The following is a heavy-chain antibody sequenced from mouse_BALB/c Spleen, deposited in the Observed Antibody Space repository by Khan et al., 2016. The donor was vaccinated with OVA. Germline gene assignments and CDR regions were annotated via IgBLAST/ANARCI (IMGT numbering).Heavy chain of an antibody. V-gene: IGHV3-2*02. CDR1: GYSITSGYA. CDR2: ISYSGVT. CDR3: ARGNDYGYYFDY. D-gene: IGHD1-1*01. Sequence: EVKLLESGPGLVKPSQSLSLTCTVTGYSITSGYAWNWIRQFPGNKLEWMGYISYSGVTSYTPSLKSRISITRDTSKNQFFLQLNSVTTEDTATYYCARGNDYGYYFDYWGKGTTVTVSS. J-gene: IGHJ2*01.